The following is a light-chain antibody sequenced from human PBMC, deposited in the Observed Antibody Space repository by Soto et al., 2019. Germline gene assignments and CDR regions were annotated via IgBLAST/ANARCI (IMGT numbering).Light chain of an antibody. J-gene: IGKJ5*01. V-gene: IGKV3-15*01. Sequence: TQSRATLALSPGERFTRHCKASQSVTSNLAWYQHKPVQAPRLLIYRASARATGVPDRFSGSGSGTEFTLTISSLQSEDFAVYYCQQYNNWPPITFGQGTRLEIK. CDR1: QSVTSN. CDR3: QQYNNWPPIT. CDR2: RAS.